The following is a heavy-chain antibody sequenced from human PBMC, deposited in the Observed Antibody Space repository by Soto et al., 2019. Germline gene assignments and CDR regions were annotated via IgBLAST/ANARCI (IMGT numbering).Heavy chain of an antibody. D-gene: IGHD3-3*01. Sequence: SETLSLTCAVYGGSFSGYYWSWIRQPPGKGLEWIGEINHSGSTNYNPSLKSRVTISVGTSKNQFSLKLSSVTAADTAVYYCARHDFWSGYSPSKYAMDVWGQGTTVTVSS. J-gene: IGHJ6*02. CDR2: INHSGST. CDR1: GGSFSGYY. CDR3: ARHDFWSGYSPSKYAMDV. V-gene: IGHV4-34*01.